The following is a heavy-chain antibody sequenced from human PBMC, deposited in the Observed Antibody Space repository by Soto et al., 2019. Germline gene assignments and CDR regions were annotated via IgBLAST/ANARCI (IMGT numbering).Heavy chain of an antibody. D-gene: IGHD5-18*01. CDR1: GYTFSEFW. Sequence: GESLKISCQGSGYTFSEFWITGVRQMPGKGLEWMGRIDPSDSHTNYSPSFQGHVTISVDKSISTAYLQWSSLKASDTAMYYCARLSVQLWMDVWGQGTTVTVSS. J-gene: IGHJ6*02. CDR3: ARLSVQLWMDV. V-gene: IGHV5-10-1*01. CDR2: IDPSDSHT.